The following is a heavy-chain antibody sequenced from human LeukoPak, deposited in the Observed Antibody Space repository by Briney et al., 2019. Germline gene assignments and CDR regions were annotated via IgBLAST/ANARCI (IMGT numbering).Heavy chain of an antibody. J-gene: IGHJ4*02. CDR3: SYCRDSGGQPNRYDY. V-gene: IGHV3-15*01. CDR1: GFTLSNAW. Sequence: GGSLRLSCAVSGFTLSNAWMKWVRQAPGKGLEWVGRSKSKADGGTTDYAAPVKGRFTISRDDSKNTLFLQMNSLKTEDTAMYYCSYCRDSGGQPNRYDYWGQGTLVTVSS. D-gene: IGHD3-22*01. CDR2: SKSKADGGTT.